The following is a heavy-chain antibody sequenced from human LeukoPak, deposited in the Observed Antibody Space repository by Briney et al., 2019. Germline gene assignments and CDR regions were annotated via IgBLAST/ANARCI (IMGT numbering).Heavy chain of an antibody. Sequence: PGGSLRLSCTDSGFTFSSYNMNWVRQAPGKGLEWVSSISSSSSYIDYADSVKGRFTISRDNAKNSLYLHMNSLRAEDTAVYYCARGGTYFDYWGQGTLVTVSS. D-gene: IGHD3-16*01. CDR1: GFTFSSYN. CDR3: ARGGTYFDY. V-gene: IGHV3-21*01. CDR2: ISSSSSYI. J-gene: IGHJ4*02.